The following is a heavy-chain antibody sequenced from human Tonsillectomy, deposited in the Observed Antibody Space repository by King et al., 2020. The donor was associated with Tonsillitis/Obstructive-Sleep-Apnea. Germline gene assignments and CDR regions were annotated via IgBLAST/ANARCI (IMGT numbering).Heavy chain of an antibody. Sequence: VQLVESGGGLVKPGGSLRLSCAASGFTFSSYSMNWVRQAPGKGLEWVSSISSSSSYIYYADSVKGRFTISRDNAKNSLYLQMNSLRAEDTAVYYCARDSGSGGSCYLWGQGTLVTVSS. CDR3: ARDSGSGGSCYL. CDR2: ISSSSSYI. D-gene: IGHD2-15*01. J-gene: IGHJ4*02. V-gene: IGHV3-21*01. CDR1: GFTFSSYS.